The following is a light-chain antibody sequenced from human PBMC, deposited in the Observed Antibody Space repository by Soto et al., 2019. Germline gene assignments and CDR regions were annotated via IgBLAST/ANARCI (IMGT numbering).Light chain of an antibody. CDR3: LQTYSSPPYT. Sequence: DIHITQSPSSLSASVGDRVTITCRASQTIRSDLSWYQQNTGKAPKLLIYSASTLQSGVPSSFSGSGSGTEFTLTISSLRSEDFATYYCLQTYSSPPYTFGQGTRLEIK. V-gene: IGKV1-39*01. J-gene: IGKJ5*01. CDR2: SAS. CDR1: QTIRSD.